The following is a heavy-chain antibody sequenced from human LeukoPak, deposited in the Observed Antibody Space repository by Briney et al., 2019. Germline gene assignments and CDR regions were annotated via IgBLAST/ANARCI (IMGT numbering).Heavy chain of an antibody. J-gene: IGHJ3*02. CDR2: IYYTGIS. CDR1: GVSISSCY. D-gene: IGHD3-22*01. CDR3: ARFYDSPISAFDI. Sequence: PSETLSPTCSVSGVSISSCYWSWIRQPPGKGLEWIGYIYYTGISDYTPSLKRRVTISLDTSKNQFSLRLTSMTAADTAVYYCARFYDSPISAFDIWGQGTVVTVSS. V-gene: IGHV4-59*01.